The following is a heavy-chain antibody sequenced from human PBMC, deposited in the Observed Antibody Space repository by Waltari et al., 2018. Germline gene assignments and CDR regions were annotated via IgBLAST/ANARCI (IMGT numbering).Heavy chain of an antibody. Sequence: QVQLVQSGAEVKKPGASVKVSCKASGYTFTGYYMHWVRQAPGQGLEWMGRINPNSGGTNYAQKFQGRVTMTRDTSISTAYMELSRLRSDDTAVYYCARTPRRGDYVWYFDLWGRGTLVTVSS. V-gene: IGHV1-2*06. J-gene: IGHJ2*01. D-gene: IGHD4-17*01. CDR1: GYTFTGYY. CDR3: ARTPRRGDYVWYFDL. CDR2: INPNSGGT.